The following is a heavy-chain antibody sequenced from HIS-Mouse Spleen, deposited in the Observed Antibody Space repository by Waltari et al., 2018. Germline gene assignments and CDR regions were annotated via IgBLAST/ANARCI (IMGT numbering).Heavy chain of an antibody. CDR2: IKSKTDGGTT. Sequence: EVQLVESGGGLVKPGGSLRLSCAASGFPSRKAWIGWVLPAPGKGLEWVGRIKSKTDGGTTDYAAPVKGRFTISRDDSKNTLYLQMNSLKTEDAAVYYCTTDPNSGYPDYWGQGTLVTVSS. CDR3: TTDPNSGYPDY. D-gene: IGHD5-12*01. V-gene: IGHV3-15*01. J-gene: IGHJ4*02. CDR1: GFPSRKAW.